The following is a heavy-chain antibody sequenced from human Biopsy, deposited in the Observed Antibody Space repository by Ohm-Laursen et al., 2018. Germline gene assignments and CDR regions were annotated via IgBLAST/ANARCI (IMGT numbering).Heavy chain of an antibody. J-gene: IGHJ5*02. D-gene: IGHD3-10*01. V-gene: IGHV1-69*06. CDR3: ATVRGLVWFGELIA. Sequence: SVKVSCKAPGGTFSNYGISWVRLAPGHGLEFVGGIIPIFQTTHYAQSFQGRVTIVADKSTSTAYMELSSLRSDDTAIYYCATVRGLVWFGELIAWGQGTLVTVSS. CDR1: GGTFSNYG. CDR2: IIPIFQTT.